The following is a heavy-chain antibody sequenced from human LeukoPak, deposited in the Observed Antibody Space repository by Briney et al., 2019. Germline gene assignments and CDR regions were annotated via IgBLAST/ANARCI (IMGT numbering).Heavy chain of an antibody. CDR2: IYSGGNT. CDR3: VRDRGAYYYDTGY. D-gene: IGHD3-22*01. V-gene: IGHV3-66*01. CDR1: GFSVSSNY. J-gene: IGHJ4*02. Sequence: GGSLRPSCAASGFSVSSNYMNWVRQPPGKGLEWVSVIYSGGNTFYADSVKGRFTISRDNSKNTLFLQMNSLRAEDTAVYYCVRDRGAYYYDTGYWGQGILVTVSS.